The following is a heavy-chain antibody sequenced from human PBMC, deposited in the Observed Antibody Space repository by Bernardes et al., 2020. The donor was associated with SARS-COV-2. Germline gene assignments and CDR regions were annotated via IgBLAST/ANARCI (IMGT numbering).Heavy chain of an antibody. CDR2: ISGSGGNT. D-gene: IGHD1-7*01. J-gene: IGHJ4*02. CDR3: TRGLELELITWFDY. V-gene: IGHV3-23*01. CDR1: GFTFSSYA. Sequence: GGSLRLSCAASGFTFSSYAMSWVRQAPGKGLEWVSAISGSGGNTYYADSVKGRFTISRDNSKNTLYLLMNSLRTDDTAVYYCTRGLELELITWFDYWGQGTLVTVSS.